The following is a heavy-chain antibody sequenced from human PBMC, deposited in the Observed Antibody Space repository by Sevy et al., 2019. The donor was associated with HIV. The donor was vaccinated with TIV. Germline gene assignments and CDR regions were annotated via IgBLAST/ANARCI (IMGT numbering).Heavy chain of an antibody. V-gene: IGHV3-23*01. J-gene: IGHJ4*02. Sequence: RGSLRLSCAASGFTFSSYAMSWVRQAPGKGLEWVSAISGSGGSTYYADSVKGRFTISRDNSKNTLYLQMNSLGAEDTAVYYCAKDPTGGNFDYFDYWGQGTLVTVSS. CDR1: GFTFSSYA. CDR2: ISGSGGST. CDR3: AKDPTGGNFDYFDY. D-gene: IGHD2-21*02.